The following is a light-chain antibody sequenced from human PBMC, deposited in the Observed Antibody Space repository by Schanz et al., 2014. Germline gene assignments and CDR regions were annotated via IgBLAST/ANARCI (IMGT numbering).Light chain of an antibody. CDR3: TSCAGSNNWVV. J-gene: IGLJ2*01. V-gene: IGLV2-8*01. Sequence: QSALTQPPSASGSPGQSVTISCTGTSSDIGDYNSVSWYQQRPGKAPKLIICDVSERPSGVPDRFSGSKSGNTASLTVSGLRADDEADYYCTSCAGSNNWVVFGGGTKLTVL. CDR2: DVS. CDR1: SSDIGDYNS.